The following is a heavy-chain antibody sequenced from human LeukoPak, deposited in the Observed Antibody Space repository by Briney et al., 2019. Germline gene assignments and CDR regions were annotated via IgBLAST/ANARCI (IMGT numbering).Heavy chain of an antibody. CDR2: FDPEDGET. D-gene: IGHD3-10*02. CDR3: ACSGSYYKSIDYFDY. V-gene: IGHV1-24*01. CDR1: GYTITELS. J-gene: IGHJ4*02. Sequence: ASVKVSCKVSGYTITELSMHWVRQATGKGLEWMGGFDPEDGETIYAQKFQGRVTMTEDTSTDTAYMELSSLRSEDTAVYYCACSGSYYKSIDYFDYWGQGTLVTVSS.